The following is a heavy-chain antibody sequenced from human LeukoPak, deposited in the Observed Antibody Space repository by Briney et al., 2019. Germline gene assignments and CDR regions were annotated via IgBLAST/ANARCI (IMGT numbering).Heavy chain of an antibody. D-gene: IGHD5-18*01. CDR2: ISSSSSYI. CDR3: ARLHTAMVLSGYYFDY. J-gene: IGHJ4*02. V-gene: IGHV3-21*01. Sequence: GGSLRLSCAASGFTFSSYSMNWVRQAPGKGLEWVSSISSSSSYIYYADSVKGRFTISRDNAKNSLYLQMNSLRAEDTAVYYCARLHTAMVLSGYYFDYWGQGTLVTVSS. CDR1: GFTFSSYS.